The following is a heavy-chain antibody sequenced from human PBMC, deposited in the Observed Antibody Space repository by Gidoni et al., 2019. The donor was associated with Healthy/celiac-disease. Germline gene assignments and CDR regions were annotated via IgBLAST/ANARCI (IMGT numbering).Heavy chain of an antibody. Sequence: QVQLVESGGGVVQPGRSLRLSCAASGFPFSSYGMHWVRQAPGTGLEWVAVISYDGSNKYYADSVKGRFTISRDNSKNTLYLQMNSLRAEDTAVYYCAKDAPRRVGSSSSGVYFDYWGQGTLVTVSS. CDR1: GFPFSSYG. V-gene: IGHV3-30*18. CDR3: AKDAPRRVGSSSSGVYFDY. J-gene: IGHJ4*02. CDR2: ISYDGSNK. D-gene: IGHD6-6*01.